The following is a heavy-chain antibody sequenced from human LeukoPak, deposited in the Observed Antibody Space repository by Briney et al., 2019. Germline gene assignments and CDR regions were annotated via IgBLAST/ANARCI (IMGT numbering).Heavy chain of an antibody. CDR1: GFTFSSYG. V-gene: IGHV3-30*03. CDR3: ARAAGASGSYFDY. Sequence: GGSLRLSCAASGFTFSSYGMHWVRQAPGKGLEWVAVISYDGSNKYYADSVKGRFTISRDNSKNTLYLQMNSLRAEDTAVYYCARAAGASGSYFDYWGQGTLVTVSS. D-gene: IGHD1-26*01. CDR2: ISYDGSNK. J-gene: IGHJ4*02.